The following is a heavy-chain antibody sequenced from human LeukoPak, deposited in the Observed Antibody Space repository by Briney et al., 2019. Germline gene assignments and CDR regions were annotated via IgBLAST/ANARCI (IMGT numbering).Heavy chain of an antibody. D-gene: IGHD2-21*02. CDR2: IYPGDSDT. Sequence: GESLKISCKGSGYSFTSYWIGWVRQMPGKGLEWMGIIYPGDSDTRYSPSFQGQVTISADESISTAYLQWSSLKASDTAMYYCARLAYCGGDCEQSYFDYWGQGTLVTVSS. CDR3: ARLAYCGGDCEQSYFDY. CDR1: GYSFTSYW. V-gene: IGHV5-51*01. J-gene: IGHJ4*02.